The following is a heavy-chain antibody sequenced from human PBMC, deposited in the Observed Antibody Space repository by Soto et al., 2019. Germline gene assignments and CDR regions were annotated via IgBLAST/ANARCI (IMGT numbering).Heavy chain of an antibody. CDR1: GGSISSGPSY. V-gene: IGHV4-61*05. Sequence: PSETLSLTCTVSGGSISSGPSYWGWFRQPPGQGLEWVGCIYYRGNTNYNPSLKSRVTISIDKSKNQFSLKLSSVTAADTAVYYCARGTFGVVKDWGQGTLVTVSS. D-gene: IGHD3-3*01. CDR2: IYYRGNT. CDR3: ARGTFGVVKD. J-gene: IGHJ4*02.